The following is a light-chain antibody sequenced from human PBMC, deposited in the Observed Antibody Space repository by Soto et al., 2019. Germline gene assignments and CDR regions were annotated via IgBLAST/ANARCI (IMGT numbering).Light chain of an antibody. J-gene: IGKJ1*01. CDR3: QQYNNWPPT. CDR1: QSVSSN. CDR2: GAS. Sequence: IVLTQSPGTLALSPGERDTLSCRASQSVSSNLAWYQQKPGQAPRLLIFGASTRATDIPARFSGSGSGTEFTLIISSLQSEDFAVYYCQQYNNWPPTFGQGTKVDI. V-gene: IGKV3-15*01.